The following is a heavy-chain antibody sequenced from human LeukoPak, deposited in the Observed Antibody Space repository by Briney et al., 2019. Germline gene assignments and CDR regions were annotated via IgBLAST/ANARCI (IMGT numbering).Heavy chain of an antibody. CDR2: IIPIFGTA. J-gene: IGHJ4*02. CDR1: GGTFSSYA. CDR3: ASSNYYDSSGYYDY. V-gene: IGHV1-69*05. Sequence: ASVKVSCKASGGTFSSYAISWVRQAPGQGLEWMGRIIPIFGTANYAQEFQGRVTITTDESTSTAYMELSSLRSEDTAVYYCASSNYYDSSGYYDYWGQGTLVTVSS. D-gene: IGHD3-22*01.